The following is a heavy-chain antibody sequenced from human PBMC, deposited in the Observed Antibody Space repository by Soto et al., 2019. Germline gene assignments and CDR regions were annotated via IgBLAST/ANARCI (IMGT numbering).Heavy chain of an antibody. J-gene: IGHJ3*02. V-gene: IGHV4-59*12. CDR2: IYYSGST. CDR3: ARGSRSSGAFDI. D-gene: IGHD3-10*01. Sequence: SETLSLTCTVSGGSISSYYWSWIRQPPGKGLEWIGYIYYSGSTNYNPSLKSRVTISVDTSKNQFSLKLSSVTAADTAVYYCARGSRSSGAFDIWGQGTMVTVSS. CDR1: GGSISSYY.